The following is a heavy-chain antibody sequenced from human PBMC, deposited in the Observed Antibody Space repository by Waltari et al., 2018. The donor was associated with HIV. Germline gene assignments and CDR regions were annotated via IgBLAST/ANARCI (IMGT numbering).Heavy chain of an antibody. J-gene: IGHJ3*02. CDR2: VSAYNGNT. D-gene: IGHD3-22*01. CDR3: ARGILTMRALDNAFDI. CDR1: GYTFTSYG. Sequence: QVQLVQSGAEVKKPGASVKVSCKASGYTFTSYGISWVRPAPGQGLEWMGWVSAYNGNTNYAQKLQGRVTMTTDTSTSTAYMELRSLRSDDTAVYYCARGILTMRALDNAFDIWGQGTMVTVSS. V-gene: IGHV1-18*01.